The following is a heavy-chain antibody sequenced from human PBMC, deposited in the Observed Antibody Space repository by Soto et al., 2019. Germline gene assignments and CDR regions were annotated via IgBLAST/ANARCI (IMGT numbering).Heavy chain of an antibody. CDR3: ARDPDGYDLIYSGLDV. CDR2: ISGSGSDI. V-gene: IGHV3-21*06. D-gene: IGHD5-12*01. CDR1: GFTFSNYN. J-gene: IGHJ6*02. Sequence: GGSLRLSCAPSGFTFSNYNMVWVRQAPGKGLEWVSSISGSGSDIYYADSLKGRVSISRDNAKNTAYLQMDSLRADDTAVYFCARDPDGYDLIYSGLDVWGQGTTVTVSS.